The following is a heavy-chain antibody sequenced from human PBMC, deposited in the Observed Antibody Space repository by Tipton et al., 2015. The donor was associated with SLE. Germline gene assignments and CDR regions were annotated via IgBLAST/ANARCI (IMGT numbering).Heavy chain of an antibody. CDR3: ARVQFPDGSGSYGAFDI. V-gene: IGHV4-4*07. D-gene: IGHD3-10*01. Sequence: GLVKPSETLSLTCTVSGGSISSYYWSWIRQPAGKGLEWIGRIYTSGSTNYNPSLKSRVTMSVDTSKNQFSLKLSSVTAADTAVYYCARVQFPDGSGSYGAFDIWGQGTMVTVSS. J-gene: IGHJ3*02. CDR1: GGSISSYY. CDR2: IYTSGST.